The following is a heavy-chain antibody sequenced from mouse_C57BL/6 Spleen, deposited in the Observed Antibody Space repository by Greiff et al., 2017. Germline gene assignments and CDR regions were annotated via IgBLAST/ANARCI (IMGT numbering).Heavy chain of an antibody. CDR3: ARDLTGTNYFDY. CDR2: INYDGSST. Sequence: EVKLVESEGGLVQPGSSMKLSCTASGFTFSDYYMAWVRQVPEKGLEWVANINYDGSSTYYLDSLKSRFIISRDNAKNILYLQMSSLKSEDTATYYCARDLTGTNYFDYWGQGTTLTVSS. D-gene: IGHD4-1*01. J-gene: IGHJ2*01. V-gene: IGHV5-16*01. CDR1: GFTFSDYY.